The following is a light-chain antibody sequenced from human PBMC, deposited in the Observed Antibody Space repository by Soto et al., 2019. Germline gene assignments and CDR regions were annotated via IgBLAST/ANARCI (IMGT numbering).Light chain of an antibody. CDR3: QQYNNWPRT. CDR2: GAS. J-gene: IGKJ1*01. CDR1: LFVSSY. Sequence: EIVMTQSPATLSVSPGEKTTLSCRAFLFVSSYLAWFQQNLGQAPRLLFYGASTRATGIPARFSGSGSGTEFTLIISSLQSEDFAVYYCQQYNNWPRTFGQGTRWIS. V-gene: IGKV3-15*01.